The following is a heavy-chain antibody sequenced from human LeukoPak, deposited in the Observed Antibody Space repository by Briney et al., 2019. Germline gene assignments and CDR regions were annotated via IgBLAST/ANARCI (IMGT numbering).Heavy chain of an antibody. CDR2: INSSGGGT. CDR1: GYTFTSYF. J-gene: IGHJ4*02. D-gene: IGHD3-22*01. CDR3: ARASYYYDFSF. V-gene: IGHV1-46*01. Sequence: ASVKVSCKASGYTFTSYFMHWVRQAPGQGLDWMGVINSSGGGTSYAQKFQGRVTMIRDTSTSTVYMELSSLRSEDTAVYYCARASYYYDFSFWGQGTLVTVSS.